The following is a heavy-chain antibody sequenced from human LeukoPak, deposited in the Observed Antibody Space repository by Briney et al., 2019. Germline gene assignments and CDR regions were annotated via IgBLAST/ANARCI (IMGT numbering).Heavy chain of an antibody. V-gene: IGHV3-23*01. Sequence: GGSLRLSCAASGFTFSSYAMSWVRQAPGKGLEWVSAISGSGGSTYYADSVKGRFTISRDNSKNTLYLQMNSLRAEDTAVYYCARSILRFLEWLLGDYGMDVWGQGTTVTVSS. CDR1: GFTFSSYA. D-gene: IGHD3-3*01. CDR3: ARSILRFLEWLLGDYGMDV. CDR2: ISGSGGST. J-gene: IGHJ6*02.